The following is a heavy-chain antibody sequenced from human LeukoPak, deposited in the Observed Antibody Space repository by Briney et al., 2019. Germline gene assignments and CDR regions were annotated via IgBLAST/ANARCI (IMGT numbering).Heavy chain of an antibody. D-gene: IGHD2-2*01. J-gene: IGHJ4*02. V-gene: IGHV4-39*07. CDR1: GGSISSSSYY. CDR3: ARDRGPAAAIFDY. CDR2: IYHSGST. Sequence: SETLSLTCTVSGGSISSSSYYWGWIRQPPGKGLEWIGSIYHSGSTYYNPSLKSRVTISVDTSKNQFSLKLSSVTAADTAVYYCARDRGPAAAIFDYWGQGTLVTVSS.